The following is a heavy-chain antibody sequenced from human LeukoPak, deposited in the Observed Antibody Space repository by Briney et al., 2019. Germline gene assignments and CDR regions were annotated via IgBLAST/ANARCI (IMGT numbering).Heavy chain of an antibody. CDR1: GGTFSSYT. CDR2: IIPILGIA. CDR3: ARKEGLNTSSWSDAFDI. Sequence: SVKVSCKASGGTFSSYTISWVRQAPGQGLEWMGRIIPILGIANYAQKFQGRVTITADKSTSTAYMELSSLRSEDTAVYYCARKEGLNTSSWSDAFDIWGQGTMVTVSS. J-gene: IGHJ3*02. D-gene: IGHD6-13*01. V-gene: IGHV1-69*02.